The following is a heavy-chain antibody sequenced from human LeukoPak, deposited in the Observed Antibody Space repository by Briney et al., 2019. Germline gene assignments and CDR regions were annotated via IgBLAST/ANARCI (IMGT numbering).Heavy chain of an antibody. J-gene: IGHJ3*02. CDR2: INPNSGGT. V-gene: IGHV1-2*02. Sequence: ASVKGSCKASGYTFTGYYMHWVRQAPGQGLEWMGWINPNSGGTNYAQKFQGRVTMTRDTSISTAYMELSRLRSDDTAVYYCARDLWFGGPRGAFDIWGQGTMVTVSS. CDR1: GYTFTGYY. CDR3: ARDLWFGGPRGAFDI. D-gene: IGHD3-10*01.